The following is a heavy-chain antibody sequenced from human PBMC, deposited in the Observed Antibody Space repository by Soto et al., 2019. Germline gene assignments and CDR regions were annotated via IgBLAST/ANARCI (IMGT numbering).Heavy chain of an antibody. CDR3: AREGLVLVPTTVNSDYYYYAMDV. J-gene: IGHJ6*02. CDR1: GYTYTSYA. V-gene: IGHV1-69*13. CDR2: IIPRSATS. Sequence: SVKVSCKASGYTYTSYAMHWVRQAPGQRLEWMGGIIPRSATSKYAQKFQGRVTITADESTSTVYMELSTLRPEDTAVYYCAREGLVLVPTTVNSDYYYYAMDVWGQGTTVTVSS. D-gene: IGHD4-17*01.